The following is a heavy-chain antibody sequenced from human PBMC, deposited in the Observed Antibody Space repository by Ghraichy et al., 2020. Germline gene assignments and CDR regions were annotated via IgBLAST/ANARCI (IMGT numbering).Heavy chain of an antibody. CDR1: GYTFTSYY. CDR2: INPNSGGT. CDR3: ARGGGGLAY. D-gene: IGHD3/OR15-3a*01. Sequence: SVKVSCKASGYTFTSYYIHWVRQDPGQGLEWMGWINPNSGGTNYAQKFQGRVTMTRDTSISTAYMELSSLRSDDTAVYYCARGGGGLAYWGQGTLVTVSS. J-gene: IGHJ4*02. V-gene: IGHV1-2*02.